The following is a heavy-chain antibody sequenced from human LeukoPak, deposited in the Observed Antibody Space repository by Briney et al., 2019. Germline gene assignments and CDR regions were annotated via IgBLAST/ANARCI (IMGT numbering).Heavy chain of an antibody. V-gene: IGHV4-39*01. CDR1: GGSISSSSYY. D-gene: IGHD4-23*01. CDR3: ARRIVVTRGFDY. CDR2: IYYSGST. J-gene: IGHJ4*02. Sequence: SETLSLTCTVSGGSISSSSYYWGWIRQPPGKGLEWIGSIYYSGSTHYNPSLKSRDTISVDTSKNQFSLKLGSVTAADTAVYYCARRIVVTRGFDYWGQGTLVTVSS.